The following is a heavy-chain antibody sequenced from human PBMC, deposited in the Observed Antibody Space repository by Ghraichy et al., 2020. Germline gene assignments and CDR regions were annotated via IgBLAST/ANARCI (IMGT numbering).Heavy chain of an antibody. V-gene: IGHV4-39*01. CDR2: FYCSAST. Sequence: SETLSLTCTVSDYSISSCSHYWGWIRQPPGKGLEWIGSFYCSASTDFNPSLKSRVTISVDTSKNQFSLKLTSVTAADTAVYYCARSPSMRASDQRGGGYFDLWGRGALVTVSS. CDR3: ARSPSMRASDQRGGGYFDL. D-gene: IGHD1-26*01. CDR1: DYSISSCSHY. J-gene: IGHJ2*01.